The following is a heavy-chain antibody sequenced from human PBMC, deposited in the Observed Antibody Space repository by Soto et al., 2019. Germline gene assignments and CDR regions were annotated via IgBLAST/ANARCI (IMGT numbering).Heavy chain of an antibody. J-gene: IGHJ4*02. Sequence: EVQLVESGEGLVQPGGSLRLSCAASGFTFSNYAMHWVRQAPGKGLEYVSAISGNGFSTYYGDSVRGRFIISRDNSKITLYLQMGSLRAEDMAVYYCARGPSTVATWLDYWGQGTLVTVSS. D-gene: IGHD4-17*01. CDR3: ARGPSTVATWLDY. CDR2: ISGNGFST. CDR1: GFTFSNYA. V-gene: IGHV3-64*02.